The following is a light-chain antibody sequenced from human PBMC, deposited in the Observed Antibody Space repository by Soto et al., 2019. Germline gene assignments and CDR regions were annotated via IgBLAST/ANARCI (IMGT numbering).Light chain of an antibody. CDR1: RDISNY. CDR2: DAS. Sequence: DIQMTQSPSSLSASVGDRVTITCQESRDISNYLNWYQHKPGKVPKLLIYDASKLETGVPSRFGGSGSGTDFTFTISSLQPEDVATYYCQQNDNLPPLTFGGGTKVEIK. CDR3: QQNDNLPPLT. V-gene: IGKV1-33*01. J-gene: IGKJ4*01.